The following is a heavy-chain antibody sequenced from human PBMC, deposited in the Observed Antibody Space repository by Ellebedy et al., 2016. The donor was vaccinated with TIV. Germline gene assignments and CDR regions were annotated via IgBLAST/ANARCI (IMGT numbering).Heavy chain of an antibody. CDR2: IKEAGSEK. CDR1: GFTFSSYW. D-gene: IGHD3-10*01. V-gene: IGHV3-7*01. CDR3: ARVPWGSGAVNWFDP. Sequence: GESLKISCAASGFTFSSYWMSSVRQAPGTGLEWVAHIKEAGSEKYYVDSVKGRFTISRDNAKNSLYLQMNSLRAEDTAVYYCARVPWGSGAVNWFDPWGQGTLVTVSS. J-gene: IGHJ5*02.